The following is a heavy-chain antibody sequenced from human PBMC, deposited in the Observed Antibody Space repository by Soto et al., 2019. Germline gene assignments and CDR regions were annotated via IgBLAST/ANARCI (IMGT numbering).Heavy chain of an antibody. CDR3: AKFEGHPLEYWFLDF. D-gene: IGHD1-1*01. J-gene: IGHJ2*01. CDR2: IHGGGGAT. V-gene: IGHV3-23*01. CDR1: GFTFSAYA. Sequence: EVQLLESGGGLVQPGGSLRLSCAASGFTFSAYAMGWVRQAPGKGLEWVSTIHGGGGATHYADSVKGRFTISRDDSKTTLDAQMNSLRAEDTAVYYCAKFEGHPLEYWFLDFWGRGTLVTVSS.